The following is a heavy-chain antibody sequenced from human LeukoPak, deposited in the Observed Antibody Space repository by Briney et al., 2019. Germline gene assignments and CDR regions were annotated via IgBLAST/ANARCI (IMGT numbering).Heavy chain of an antibody. CDR3: GRKSAARKTSEFDY. Sequence: ASVKVSCKASGYTFTDYYMNWVRQAPGQGLEWMGWIHPNSGGANYAQKFQGRVTMTRDTSISTAYMELSRLTFDDTAVYYCGRKSAARKTSEFDYWGQGTLVTVSS. V-gene: IGHV1-2*02. J-gene: IGHJ4*02. D-gene: IGHD6-6*01. CDR2: IHPNSGGA. CDR1: GYTFTDYY.